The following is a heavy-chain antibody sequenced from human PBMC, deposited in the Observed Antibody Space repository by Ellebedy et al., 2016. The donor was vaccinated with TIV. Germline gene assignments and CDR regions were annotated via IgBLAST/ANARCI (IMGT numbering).Heavy chain of an antibody. CDR1: GFSFSTSA. CDR2: ISYDGTHK. V-gene: IGHV3-30-3*01. D-gene: IGHD3-22*01. Sequence: GESLKISXAASGFSFSTSAVHWVRQTPDRGLEWVTVISYDGTHKDYANSVKGRFTISRDNSENMVYLQMNSLRADDTAVYYCAKDPYYDSSAYTDSHYYYMDVWGKGTTVTVSS. J-gene: IGHJ6*03. CDR3: AKDPYYDSSAYTDSHYYYMDV.